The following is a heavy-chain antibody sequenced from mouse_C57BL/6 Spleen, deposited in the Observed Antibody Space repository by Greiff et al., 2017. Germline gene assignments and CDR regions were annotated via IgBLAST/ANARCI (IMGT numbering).Heavy chain of an antibody. CDR3: ARPYYYGSGGSYYFDY. Sequence: EVQLVESGGDLVKPGGSLKLSCAASGFTFSSYGMSWVRQTPDKRLEWVATISSGGSYTYYPDSVKGRFTISRDNAKNTLYLQMSSLKSEDTAMYYCARPYYYGSGGSYYFDYWGQGTTLTVSS. D-gene: IGHD1-1*01. CDR1: GFTFSSYG. V-gene: IGHV5-6*01. J-gene: IGHJ2*01. CDR2: ISSGGSYT.